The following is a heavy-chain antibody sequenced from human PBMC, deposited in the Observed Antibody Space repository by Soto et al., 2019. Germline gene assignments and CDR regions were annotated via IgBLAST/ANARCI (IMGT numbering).Heavy chain of an antibody. V-gene: IGHV3-11*06. CDR1: GFTFSDYY. J-gene: IGHJ4*02. D-gene: IGHD6-6*01. CDR3: ARGGIAARLGYFDY. Sequence: GGSLRLSCAASGFTFSDYYMSWIRQTPGKGLEWVSYISSSSSYTNYADSVKGRFTISRDNAKNSLYLQMNSLRAEDTAVYYCARGGIAARLGYFDYWGQGTLVTVSS. CDR2: ISSSSSYT.